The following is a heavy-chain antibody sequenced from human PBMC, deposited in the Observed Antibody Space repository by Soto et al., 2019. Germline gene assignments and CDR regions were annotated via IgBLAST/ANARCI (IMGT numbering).Heavy chain of an antibody. Sequence: GASVKVSCKASGYTFTNYGFSWVRQAPGQGLEWMGWISTYNGNTQYIQKFQGRVTMTTDTSTSTAYMEVRSLTSDDTAVYYCARGLREMASDYWGQGTLVTGSS. CDR3: ARGLREMASDY. CDR1: GYTFTNYG. V-gene: IGHV1-18*01. D-gene: IGHD3-16*01. CDR2: ISTYNGNT. J-gene: IGHJ4*02.